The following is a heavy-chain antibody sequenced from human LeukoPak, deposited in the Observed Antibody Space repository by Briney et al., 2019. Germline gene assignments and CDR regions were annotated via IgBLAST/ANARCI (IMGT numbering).Heavy chain of an antibody. Sequence: ASVKVSCKVSGYTLTELSMHWVRQAPGKGLEWMGGFDPEDGETIYAQKYQGRVTMTEDTSTDTAYMELSSLRSEDTAVYYCATSPPGDSSGYFVYWGQGTLVTVSS. CDR2: FDPEDGET. D-gene: IGHD3-22*01. V-gene: IGHV1-24*01. J-gene: IGHJ4*02. CDR3: ATSPPGDSSGYFVY. CDR1: GYTLTELS.